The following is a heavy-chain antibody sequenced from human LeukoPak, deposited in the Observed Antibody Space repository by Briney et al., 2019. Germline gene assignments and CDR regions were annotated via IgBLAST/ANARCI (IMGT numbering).Heavy chain of an antibody. Sequence: GASVKVSCKASGYSFIDKYMHWVRQAPGQGLEWMGWINPKSGGTNYAQKFQGRVTMTRNTSISTAYMELSSLRSEDTAVYYCARNHYYGSGSYYLIDYWGQGTLVTVSS. V-gene: IGHV1-2*02. D-gene: IGHD3-10*01. CDR2: INPKSGGT. CDR3: ARNHYYGSGSYYLIDY. CDR1: GYSFIDKY. J-gene: IGHJ4*02.